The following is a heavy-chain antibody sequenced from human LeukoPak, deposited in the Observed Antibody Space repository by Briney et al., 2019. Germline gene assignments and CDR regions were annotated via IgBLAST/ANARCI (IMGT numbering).Heavy chain of an antibody. Sequence: GGSLRLSCAACGFTFSDHYMDWVRQAPGKGLGWVGRTRNKANSYTTEYAASVKGRFTISRDDSKNSLYLQMNSLKTEDTAVYYCARYLGAGPMNDWGQGTLVTGSS. D-gene: IGHD1-26*01. V-gene: IGHV3-72*01. CDR2: TRNKANSYTT. CDR3: ARYLGAGPMND. J-gene: IGHJ4*02. CDR1: GFTFSDHY.